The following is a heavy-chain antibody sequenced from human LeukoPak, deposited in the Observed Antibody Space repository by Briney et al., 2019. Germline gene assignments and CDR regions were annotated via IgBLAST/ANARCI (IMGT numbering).Heavy chain of an antibody. CDR1: GVTFSSYA. V-gene: IGHV3-30-3*01. J-gene: IGHJ4*02. Sequence: PAGGSLRLSCAASGVTFSSYAMHGVRQAPGKGLEWVAVISYDGSNKYYADSVKCRFTISRDNSKHTLYLQMNSLRAEDTAVYYCARAQFHNFDYWGQGTLVTVSS. CDR2: ISYDGSNK. CDR3: ARAQFHNFDY.